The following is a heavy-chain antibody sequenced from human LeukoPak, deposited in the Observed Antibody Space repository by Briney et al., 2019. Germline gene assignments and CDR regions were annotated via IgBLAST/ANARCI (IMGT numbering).Heavy chain of an antibody. Sequence: GGSLRLSCAASGFTFSSYGMHWVRQAPGKGLEWVAFIGNDGSNKYYADSVKGRFTISRDNSKNTLYLQMNSLRAEDTAVYYCDCSTPTCYAAGDYWGQGTLVTISS. CDR3: DCSTPTCYAAGDY. V-gene: IGHV3-30*02. D-gene: IGHD2-2*01. CDR1: GFTFSSYG. J-gene: IGHJ4*02. CDR2: IGNDGSNK.